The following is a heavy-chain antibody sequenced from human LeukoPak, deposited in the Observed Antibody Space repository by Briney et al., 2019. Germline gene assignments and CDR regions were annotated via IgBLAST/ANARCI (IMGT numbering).Heavy chain of an antibody. Sequence: GGSLRLSCAASGFTFSSYEMNWVRQAPGKGLEWVSYISSSGSTIYYADSVKGRFTISRDNAKNSLYLQMNSLRAEDTAVYYCAREAYSSGCDYWGQGTLDTVSS. D-gene: IGHD6-19*01. CDR1: GFTFSSYE. J-gene: IGHJ4*02. V-gene: IGHV3-48*03. CDR3: AREAYSSGCDY. CDR2: ISSSGSTI.